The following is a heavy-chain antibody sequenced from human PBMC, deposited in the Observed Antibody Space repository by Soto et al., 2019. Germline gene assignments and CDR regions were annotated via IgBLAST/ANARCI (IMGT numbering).Heavy chain of an antibody. CDR2: IIPIFGTA. D-gene: IGHD6-19*01. CDR1: GGTFSSYA. J-gene: IGHJ6*02. Sequence: SVKVSCKASGGTFSSYAISWVRQAPGQGLEWMGGIIPIFGTANYAQQFQGRVTLTADESTSTAYIALSSLRAEDTAVYYCAREVRGGWYDYYFYGMEVWGQGTTVTVS. V-gene: IGHV1-69*13. CDR3: AREVRGGWYDYYFYGMEV.